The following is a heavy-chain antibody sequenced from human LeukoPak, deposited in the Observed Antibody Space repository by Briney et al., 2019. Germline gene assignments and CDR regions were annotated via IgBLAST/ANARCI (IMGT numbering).Heavy chain of an antibody. D-gene: IGHD3-10*01. Sequence: ASVKVSCKASGYTFTSYYMHWVRQAPGQGLEWMGIINPSGGSTSYAQKFQGRVTITADESTSTAYMELSSLRSEDTAVYYCARFGYYGSGSIDYWGQGTLVTVSS. CDR2: INPSGGST. V-gene: IGHV1-46*01. CDR3: ARFGYYGSGSIDY. J-gene: IGHJ4*02. CDR1: GYTFTSYY.